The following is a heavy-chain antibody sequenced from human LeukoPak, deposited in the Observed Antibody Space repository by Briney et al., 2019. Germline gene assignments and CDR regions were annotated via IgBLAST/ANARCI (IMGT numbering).Heavy chain of an antibody. CDR3: ARDLYGSGAFDI. CDR2: INLSGGT. Sequence: SETLSLTCAVYGASSSIYYWTWIRQPPGKGLEWIGEINLSGGTNYNPSLKSRVTISVDTSKNQFSLKLSSVTAADTAVYYCARDLYGSGAFDIWGQGTMVTVSS. J-gene: IGHJ3*02. D-gene: IGHD3-10*01. CDR1: GASSSIYY. V-gene: IGHV4-34*01.